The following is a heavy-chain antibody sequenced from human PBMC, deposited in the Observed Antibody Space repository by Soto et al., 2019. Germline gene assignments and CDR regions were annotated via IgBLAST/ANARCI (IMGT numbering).Heavy chain of an antibody. Sequence: SETLCLTCPFPGGSITSYHWSWIRQPPGKGLEWIGYIYYSGSTNYNPSLKSRVTISVDTSKNQFSLKLSSVTAADTAVYYCARRYGGNFDYWGQGTLVTVS. D-gene: IGHD1-26*01. CDR2: IYYSGST. CDR3: ARRYGGNFDY. CDR1: GGSITSYH. J-gene: IGHJ4*02. V-gene: IGHV4-59*01.